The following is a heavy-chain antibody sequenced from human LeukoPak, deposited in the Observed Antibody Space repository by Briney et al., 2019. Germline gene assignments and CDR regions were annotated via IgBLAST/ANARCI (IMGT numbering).Heavy chain of an antibody. CDR1: GYSISSGYY. J-gene: IGHJ4*02. CDR3: AREYGSGSYDTR. Sequence: PSETLSLTCTVSGYSISSGYYWGWIRQPPGKGLEWIGSIYHSGSTYYNPSPKSRVTISVDTSKNQFSLKLSSVTAADTAIYYCAREYGSGSYDTRWGQGTLVTVSS. D-gene: IGHD3-10*01. CDR2: IYHSGST. V-gene: IGHV4-38-2*02.